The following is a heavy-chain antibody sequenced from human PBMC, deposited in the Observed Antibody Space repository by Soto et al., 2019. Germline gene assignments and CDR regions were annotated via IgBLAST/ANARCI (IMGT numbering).Heavy chain of an antibody. CDR3: AHKGPEDWPLDY. V-gene: IGHV2-5*02. CDR2: IYWDDSK. D-gene: IGHD3-9*01. CDR1: GFSLSTSGVG. J-gene: IGHJ4*02. Sequence: QITLKESGPTLVRPTQTLTLTCAFSGFSLSTSGVGVGWIRQPPGKAREWLAGIYWDDSKHYSPSLRSRLTITKAPSKNQVVLTMTNMDPMDTGTYYCAHKGPEDWPLDYWGQGTLVTVSS.